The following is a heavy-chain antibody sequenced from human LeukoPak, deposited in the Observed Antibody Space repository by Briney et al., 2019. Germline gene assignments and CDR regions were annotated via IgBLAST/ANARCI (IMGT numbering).Heavy chain of an antibody. V-gene: IGHV4-30-2*01. D-gene: IGHD5-12*01. J-gene: IGHJ6*02. CDR3: ARASLIRGFYGMDV. CDR1: GSSISSGGYS. Sequence: SETLSLTCTVSGSSISSGGYSWSWIRQPPGKGLEWIGYIYHSGSTYYNPSLKSRVTISVDRSKNQFSLKLSSVTAADTAVHYCARASLIRGFYGMDVWGQGTTVTVSS. CDR2: IYHSGST.